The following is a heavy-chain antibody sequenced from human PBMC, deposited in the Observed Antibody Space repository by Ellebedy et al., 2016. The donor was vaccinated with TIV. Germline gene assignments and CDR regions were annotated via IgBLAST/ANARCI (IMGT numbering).Heavy chain of an antibody. CDR3: AKETTELSATTIF. V-gene: IGHV3-23*01. D-gene: IGHD1-1*01. J-gene: IGHJ4*02. CDR1: GITFKNYA. CDR2: ISGNGDTT. Sequence: PGGSLRLSCAASGITFKNYAMTWVRLAPGKGLDWVSTISGNGDTTYYADSVQGRFTTSRDNSMNTLNLQMSSLRIQDTAVYYCAKETTELSATTIFWGQGILVTVS.